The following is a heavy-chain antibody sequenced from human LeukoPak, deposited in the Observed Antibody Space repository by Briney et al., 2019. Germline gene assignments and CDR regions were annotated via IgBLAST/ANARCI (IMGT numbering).Heavy chain of an antibody. V-gene: IGHV3-30*02. CDR3: AKDYCSSTSCFFFDY. J-gene: IGHJ4*02. D-gene: IGHD2-2*01. CDR2: IRYDGSNK. CDR1: GFTFSSYG. Sequence: GGSLRLSCAASGFTFSSYGMHWVRQAPGKGLEWVAFIRYDGSNKYYADSVKGRFTISRDNTLYLQMNSLRAEDTAVYYCAKDYCSSTSCFFFDYWGQGTLVTVSS.